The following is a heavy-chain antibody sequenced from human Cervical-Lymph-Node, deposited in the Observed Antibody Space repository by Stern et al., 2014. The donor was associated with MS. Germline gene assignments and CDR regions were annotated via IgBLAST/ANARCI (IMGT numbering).Heavy chain of an antibody. CDR1: GYSFTGYY. Sequence: VQLEESGAEVKKPGASVKVSCKASGYSFTGYYMHWVRQAPGQGLEWMGWINPNSGETKYAQKFQGRVTMTRGTSVSTAYVDLSSLTSDDTAVYYCARDEGTVTSPDIWGQGTMVTVSS. CDR2: INPNSGET. J-gene: IGHJ3*02. D-gene: IGHD4-17*01. V-gene: IGHV1-2*02. CDR3: ARDEGTVTSPDI.